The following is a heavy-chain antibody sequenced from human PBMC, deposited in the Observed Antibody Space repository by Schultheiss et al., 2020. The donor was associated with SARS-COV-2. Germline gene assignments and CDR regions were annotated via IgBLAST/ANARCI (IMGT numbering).Heavy chain of an antibody. V-gene: IGHV4-31*11. CDR1: GGSFSGYY. CDR2: IYYSGST. J-gene: IGHJ4*02. Sequence: SETLSLTCAVYGGSFSGYYWSWIRQHPGKGLEWIGYIYYSGSTYYNPSLKSRVTISVDTSKNQFSLKLSSVTAADTAVYYCARESSRYRDGYNPIDYWGQGTLVTVSS. D-gene: IGHD5-24*01. CDR3: ARESSRYRDGYNPIDY.